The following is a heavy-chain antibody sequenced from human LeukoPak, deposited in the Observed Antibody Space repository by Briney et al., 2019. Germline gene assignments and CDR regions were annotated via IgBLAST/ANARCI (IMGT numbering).Heavy chain of an antibody. V-gene: IGHV3-48*01. D-gene: IGHD6-6*01. CDR1: GFTFSIYT. J-gene: IGHJ4*02. CDR3: ARLTYSTSPTPFDY. CDR2: ISSSGTAM. Sequence: PGGSLRLSCAASGFTFSIYTIYWVRQAPEKGLDCVSYISSSGTAMDYADSVKGRFTISRDNAKNSLYLQMNNLRAEDTAVYYCARLTYSTSPTPFDYWGQGTLVTVSS.